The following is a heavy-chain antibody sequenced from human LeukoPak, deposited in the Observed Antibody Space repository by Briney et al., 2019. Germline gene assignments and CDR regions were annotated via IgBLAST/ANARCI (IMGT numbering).Heavy chain of an antibody. D-gene: IGHD1-26*01. CDR2: IFHSGTT. CDR1: GGSFSSDY. V-gene: IGHV4-59*01. CDR3: ARGDPVGLFDD. Sequence: SETLSLTCTMSGGSFSSDYWNWIRQPPGKGLEWIGYIFHSGTTNYNPSLKSRVTISVDTSKNHCSLRLSSVTAADTAVYYCARGDPVGLFDDWGQGTLVTVS. J-gene: IGHJ4*02.